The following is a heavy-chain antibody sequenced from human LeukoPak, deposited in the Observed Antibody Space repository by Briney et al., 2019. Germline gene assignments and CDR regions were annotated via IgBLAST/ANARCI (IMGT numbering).Heavy chain of an antibody. J-gene: IGHJ4*02. Sequence: GGSLRLSCSVSGFTFSTYVMHWVRQAPGKGLEYVSAISSNGDNTYYADSVEGRFTISRDNSKNTLYLQMSSLRADDTAVYYCLRGTGYWGQGTLVTVSS. CDR2: ISSNGDNT. CDR1: GFTFSTYV. V-gene: IGHV3-64D*06. CDR3: LRGTGY.